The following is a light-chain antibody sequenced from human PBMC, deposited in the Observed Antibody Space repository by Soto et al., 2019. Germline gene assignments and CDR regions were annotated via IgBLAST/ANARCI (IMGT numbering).Light chain of an antibody. CDR1: SSDVGSYDF. V-gene: IGLV2-8*01. J-gene: IGLJ3*02. Sequence: QSALIQPPSVSGSPGQSVTISCTGASSDVGSYDFVSWYQQHPGKAPKLMIYEVSKRPSGVPDRFSGSKSGNTASLTVSGLQAEDEADYYCSSYAGSNNWVFGGGTKVTVL. CDR2: EVS. CDR3: SSYAGSNNWV.